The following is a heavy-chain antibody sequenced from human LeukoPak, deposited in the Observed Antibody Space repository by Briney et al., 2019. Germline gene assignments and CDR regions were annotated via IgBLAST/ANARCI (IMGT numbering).Heavy chain of an antibody. D-gene: IGHD3-10*01. CDR1: GGSISSYY. V-gene: IGHV4-59*08. Sequence: PSETLSLTCTVSGGSISSYYWSWIRQPPGKGLEWIGYIYYGGSTNYNPSLKSRVTISVDTSKNQFSLKLSSVTAADTAVYYCARRDYGSGNNWFDPWGQGTLVTVSS. CDR2: IYYGGST. J-gene: IGHJ5*02. CDR3: ARRDYGSGNNWFDP.